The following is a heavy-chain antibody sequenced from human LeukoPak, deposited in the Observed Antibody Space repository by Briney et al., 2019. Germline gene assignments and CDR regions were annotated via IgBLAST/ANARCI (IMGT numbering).Heavy chain of an antibody. CDR2: ISAYNGNT. D-gene: IGHD2-15*01. V-gene: IGHV1-18*01. CDR3: ARGGGPGLNDY. J-gene: IGHJ4*02. CDR1: GYTFTSYG. Sequence: RASVKVSCKASGYTFTSYGISWVRQAPGHGLEWMGWISAYNGNTNYAQKFQVRVTNTRNTSISTAYMELSSLRSEDTAVYYCARGGGPGLNDYWGKGTLVTVSS.